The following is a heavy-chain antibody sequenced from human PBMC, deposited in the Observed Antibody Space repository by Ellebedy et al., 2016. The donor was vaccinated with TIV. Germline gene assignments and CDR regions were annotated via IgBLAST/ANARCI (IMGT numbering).Heavy chain of an antibody. CDR1: GFTFSSYA. J-gene: IGHJ4*02. CDR3: ARAPPGSGPDY. CDR2: ISYDGSNK. Sequence: GESLKISXAASGFTFSSYAMHWVRQAPGKGLEWVAVISYDGSNKYYADSVKGRFTISRDNSKNTLYVQMNSLRPEDAAVYYCARAPPGSGPDYWGQGTLVSVSS. D-gene: IGHD6-19*01. V-gene: IGHV3-30-3*01.